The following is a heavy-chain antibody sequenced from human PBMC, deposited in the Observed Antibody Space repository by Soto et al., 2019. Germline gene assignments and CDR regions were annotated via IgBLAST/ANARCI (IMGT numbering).Heavy chain of an antibody. V-gene: IGHV1-69*13. CDR3: ARGQMVVAANPYYYGMDV. D-gene: IGHD2-15*01. J-gene: IGHJ6*02. CDR1: GGTFSSYA. CDR2: IIPIFGTA. Sequence: SVKVSCKASGGTFSSYAISWVRQAPGQGLEWMGGIIPIFGTANYAQKFQGRVTITADESTSTAYMELSSLRSEDTAVYYCARGQMVVAANPYYYGMDVWGQGTTVIVSS.